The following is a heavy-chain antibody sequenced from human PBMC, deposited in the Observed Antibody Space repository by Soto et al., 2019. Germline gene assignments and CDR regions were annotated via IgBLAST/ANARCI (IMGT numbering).Heavy chain of an antibody. V-gene: IGHV4-34*01. Sequence: SETLSLTCAVYGGSFSGHYWTWIRQPPGKGLEWIGEINNSGSTHSNPSLKSRVTISVDTSKNQFSLKLSSVTAADTAVFYCARGRFCTTTSCIRAFDIWGQGTMATVSS. CDR2: INNSGST. D-gene: IGHD2-2*01. CDR3: ARGRFCTTTSCIRAFDI. J-gene: IGHJ3*02. CDR1: GGSFSGHY.